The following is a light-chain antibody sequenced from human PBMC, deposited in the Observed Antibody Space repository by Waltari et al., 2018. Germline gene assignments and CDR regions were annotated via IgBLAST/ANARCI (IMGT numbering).Light chain of an antibody. CDR1: SGSVSTTSY. Sequence: QTVVTQEPSLSVSPGGIVTLTCALSSGSVSTTSYATWYQQSPGQAPRTLVDKADSRASGVPDRFSGSILGNKAALTITGAQADDESDYYCALYMGSGIWVFGGGTKLTVL. J-gene: IGLJ3*02. V-gene: IGLV8-61*01. CDR3: ALYMGSGIWV. CDR2: KAD.